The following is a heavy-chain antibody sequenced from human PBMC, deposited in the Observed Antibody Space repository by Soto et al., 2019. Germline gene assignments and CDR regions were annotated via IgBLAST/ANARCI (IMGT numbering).Heavy chain of an antibody. CDR3: AKGGRGYCSSTSCPAPDY. CDR1: GFTFSSYA. D-gene: IGHD2-2*01. CDR2: ISGSGGST. V-gene: IGHV3-23*01. Sequence: TGGSLRLSCAASGFTFSSYAMSWVRQAPGKGLEWVSAISGSGGSTYYADSVKGRFTISRDNSKNTLYLQMNSLRAENTAVYYCAKGGRGYCSSTSCPAPDYWGQGTLVTVSS. J-gene: IGHJ4*02.